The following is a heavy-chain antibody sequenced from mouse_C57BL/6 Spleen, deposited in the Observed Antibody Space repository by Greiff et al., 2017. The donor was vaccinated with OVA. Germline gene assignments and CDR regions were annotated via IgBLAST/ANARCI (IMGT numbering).Heavy chain of an antibody. J-gene: IGHJ3*01. D-gene: IGHD1-1*01. Sequence: VQLQQSGPELVKPGASVKISCTASGYTFTDSYLTWVKQSPGQSLEWIGDINPRTGGTTYNQKFKGKATLTVDTSSSTAYMELSSLTSEDSAVYYCASGYGRSFGRFAYWGQGTLVTVSA. V-gene: IGHV1-26*01. CDR1: GYTFTDSY. CDR2: INPRTGGT. CDR3: ASGYGRSFGRFAY.